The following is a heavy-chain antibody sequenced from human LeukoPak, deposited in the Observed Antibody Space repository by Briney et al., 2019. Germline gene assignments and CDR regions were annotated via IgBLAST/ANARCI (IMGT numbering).Heavy chain of an antibody. D-gene: IGHD4-17*01. V-gene: IGHV3-30*18. CDR1: GFTISSYS. CDR3: AKDAMTSDYGDYGGDFDY. Sequence: GGSLRLSCAASGFTISSYSMNWVRQAPGKGLEWVAVISYDGSNKYYADSVKGRFTISRDNSKNTLYLQMNSLRAEDTAVYYCAKDAMTSDYGDYGGDFDYWGQGTLVTVSS. CDR2: ISYDGSNK. J-gene: IGHJ4*02.